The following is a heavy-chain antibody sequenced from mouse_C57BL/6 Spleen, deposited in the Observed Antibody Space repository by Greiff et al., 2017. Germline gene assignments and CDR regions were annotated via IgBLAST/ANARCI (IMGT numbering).Heavy chain of an antibody. CDR1: GYAFSSSW. V-gene: IGHV1-82*01. CDR3: AGGIYAMDY. CDR2: IYPGDGDT. J-gene: IGHJ4*01. Sequence: VKLQQSGPELVKPGASVKISCKASGYAFSSSWMNWVKQRPGKGLEWIGRIYPGDGDTNYNGKFKGKATLTADKSSSTAYMQLSSLTSEDSAVYFCAGGIYAMDYWGQGTSVTVSS.